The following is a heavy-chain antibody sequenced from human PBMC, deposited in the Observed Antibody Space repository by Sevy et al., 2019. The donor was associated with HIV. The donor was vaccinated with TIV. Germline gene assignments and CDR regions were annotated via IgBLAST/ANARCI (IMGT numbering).Heavy chain of an antibody. V-gene: IGHV3-48*03. CDR1: GFIFSSYE. CDR2: ISQSGGTT. D-gene: IGHD4-17*01. CDR3: ARDLPPSATTVAHFDY. Sequence: GGSLRLSCAASGFIFSSYEMSWVRQAPGKGLEWVSHISQSGGTTYYSDSVKGRFTISRDNAKNSLYLQMNSLRAEDTAIYYCARDLPPSATTVAHFDYWGLGTLVTVSS. J-gene: IGHJ4*02.